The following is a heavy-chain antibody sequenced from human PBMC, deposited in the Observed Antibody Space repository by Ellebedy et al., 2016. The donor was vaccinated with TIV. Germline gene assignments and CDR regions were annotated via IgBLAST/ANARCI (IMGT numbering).Heavy chain of an antibody. CDR1: GFSFSDYY. Sequence: GESLKISCAASGFSFSDYYMSWIRQAPGKGLEWVSYISGSGSSTNYADSVKGRFTISRDNAKKSLYLQMNSLRAEDTAVYYCAREYGSGSYYTTWIDPWGQGTLVTVSS. V-gene: IGHV3-11*06. CDR2: ISGSGSST. CDR3: AREYGSGSYYTTWIDP. J-gene: IGHJ5*02. D-gene: IGHD3-10*01.